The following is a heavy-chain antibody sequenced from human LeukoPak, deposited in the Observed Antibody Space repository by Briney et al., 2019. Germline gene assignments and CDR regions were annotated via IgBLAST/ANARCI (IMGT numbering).Heavy chain of an antibody. J-gene: IGHJ5*02. CDR1: GYTLTELS. CDR2: FDPEDGET. Sequence: ASVKVSCKVSGYTLTELSMHWVRQAPGKGLEWMGGFDPEDGETIYAQKFQGRVIMTEDISTDTAYMELSSLSSEDTAVYYCATDRVRVSRSSHITGWYSAARWFDPWGQGTLATVSS. D-gene: IGHD6-19*01. CDR3: ATDRVRVSRSSHITGWYSAARWFDP. V-gene: IGHV1-24*01.